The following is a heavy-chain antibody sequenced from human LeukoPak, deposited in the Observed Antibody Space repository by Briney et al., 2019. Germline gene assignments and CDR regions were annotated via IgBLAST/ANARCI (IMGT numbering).Heavy chain of an antibody. CDR2: ISSSSSYI. Sequence: GGSLRLSCAASGFTFSSYSMNWVRQAPGKGLEWVSSISSSSSYIYYAVSVKGRFTISRDNAKNSLYLQMNSLRAEDTAVYYCARSPPLYYYGMDVWGQGTTVTVSS. J-gene: IGHJ6*02. CDR1: GFTFSSYS. V-gene: IGHV3-21*04. CDR3: ARSPPLYYYGMDV.